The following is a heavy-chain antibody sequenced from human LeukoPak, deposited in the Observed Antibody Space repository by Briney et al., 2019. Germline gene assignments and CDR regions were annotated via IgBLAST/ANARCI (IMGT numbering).Heavy chain of an antibody. V-gene: IGHV4-4*09. D-gene: IGHD4-11*01. Sequence: SETLSLTCTVYGGSISSYYWSWIRQPPGKGLEWIGYIYTRGSANYNPSLKSRVTISVDTSKNQFSPKLSSVTAADTAVYYCARQEVDYSNSYYYYYYYMDVWGKGTTVTVSS. CDR3: ARQEVDYSNSYYYYYYYMDV. J-gene: IGHJ6*03. CDR1: GGSISSYY. CDR2: IYTRGSA.